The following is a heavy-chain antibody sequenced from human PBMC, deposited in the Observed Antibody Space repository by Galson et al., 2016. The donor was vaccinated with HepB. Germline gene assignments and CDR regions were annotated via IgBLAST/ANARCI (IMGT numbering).Heavy chain of an antibody. V-gene: IGHV2-5*02. CDR1: GFSLTTSGVT. CDR3: VHRRGYTSSSAGLYFDS. D-gene: IGHD6-6*01. J-gene: IGHJ4*02. Sequence: PALVKPPQTLTLTCTFSGFSLTTSGVTVGWIRQPPGKALEWLALIYWDDGKRYSPSLKDRLTLTKDTSKNQVVLTMTNMAPVDTGTYYCVHRRGYTSSSAGLYFDSWGQGILVTVSS. CDR2: IYWDDGK.